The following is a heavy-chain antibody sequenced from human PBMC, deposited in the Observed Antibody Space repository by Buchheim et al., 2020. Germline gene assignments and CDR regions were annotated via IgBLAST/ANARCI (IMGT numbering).Heavy chain of an antibody. CDR3: AKDKQLELLSGGDY. CDR1: GFTFSSYG. V-gene: IGHV3-30*18. J-gene: IGHJ4*02. D-gene: IGHD1-7*01. Sequence: QVQLVESGGGVVQPGRSLRLSCAASGFTFSSYGMHWVRQAPGKGLEWVAVISYDGSNKYYADSVKGRFTISRDNSKNTLYLQMNSLRAEDTAVYYCAKDKQLELLSGGDYWGQGIL. CDR2: ISYDGSNK.